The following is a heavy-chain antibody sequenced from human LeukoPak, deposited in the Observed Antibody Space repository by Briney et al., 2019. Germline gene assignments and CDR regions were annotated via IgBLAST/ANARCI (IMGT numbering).Heavy chain of an antibody. D-gene: IGHD3-10*01. CDR3: ARGGRGVLWFGEPSVYFDY. CDR1: GGSISTITYY. CDR2: IYYSGST. Sequence: SETLSLTCTVSGGSISTITYYWGWIRQPPGKGLEWIGTIYYSGSTNYNPSLKSRVTISVDKSKNQFSLKLSSVTAADTAVYYCARGGRGVLWFGEPSVYFDYWGQGTLVTVSS. J-gene: IGHJ4*02. V-gene: IGHV4-39*07.